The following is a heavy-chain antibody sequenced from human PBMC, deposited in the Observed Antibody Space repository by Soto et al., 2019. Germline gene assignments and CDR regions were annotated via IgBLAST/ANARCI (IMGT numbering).Heavy chain of an antibody. Sequence: QVQLQESGPGLVKPSGTLSLTCAVSGGSISSSNWWSWVRQPPGKGLEWIGEIYHSGSTNYNPSLKRRVTISVDKSKNQFSLKLSSVTAADTAVYYCARDGELPRNYCYYGMDVWGQGTTVTVSS. D-gene: IGHD1-26*01. J-gene: IGHJ6*02. CDR3: ARDGELPRNYCYYGMDV. CDR2: IYHSGST. V-gene: IGHV4-4*02. CDR1: GGSISSSNW.